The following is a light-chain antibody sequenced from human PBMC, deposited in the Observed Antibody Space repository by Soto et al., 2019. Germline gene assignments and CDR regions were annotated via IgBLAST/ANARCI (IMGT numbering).Light chain of an antibody. CDR1: QDISHY. V-gene: IGKV1-17*03. CDR2: AVS. Sequence: QPQYALSASLGDRVTITCRASQDISHYLAWFQQKPGKLPKRLIFAVSNLESGVPSRFRGSGSGTEFTLTITSLQPEDFATYYCLQHNSYPWTFGQGTKV. CDR3: LQHNSYPWT. J-gene: IGKJ1*01.